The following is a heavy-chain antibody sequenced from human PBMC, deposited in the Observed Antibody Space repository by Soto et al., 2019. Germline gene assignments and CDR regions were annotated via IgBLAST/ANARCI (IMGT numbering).Heavy chain of an antibody. V-gene: IGHV3-30*03. CDR2: ISDDGSIK. J-gene: IGHJ6*02. D-gene: IGHD1-1*01. CDR1: GFSFSSYG. CDR3: ATAGGPTYYYSGLEV. Sequence: QVQLVESGGGVVQPGRSLRLSCAASGFSFSSYGMHWVRQAPGKGLEWVAFISDDGSIKYYADSEQGRFIISRDNSKNPLSLQMNSLRVQDTAVYYCATAGGPTYYYSGLEVWGQGTTVTVSS.